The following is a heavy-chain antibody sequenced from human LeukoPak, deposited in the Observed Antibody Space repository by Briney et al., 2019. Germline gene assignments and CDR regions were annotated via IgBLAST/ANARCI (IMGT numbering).Heavy chain of an antibody. J-gene: IGHJ6*03. CDR2: INHSGST. D-gene: IGHD2-2*01. CDR3: ARGSSLYCSSTSCPYYYYYMDV. V-gene: IGHV4-34*01. CDR1: GGSFSGYY. Sequence: SETLSLTCAVYGGSFSGYYWSWIRQPPGKGLEWIGEINHSGSTNYNPSLKSRVTIPVGTSKNQFSLKLSSVTAADTAVYYCARGSSLYCSSTSCPYYYYYMDVWGKGTTVTVSS.